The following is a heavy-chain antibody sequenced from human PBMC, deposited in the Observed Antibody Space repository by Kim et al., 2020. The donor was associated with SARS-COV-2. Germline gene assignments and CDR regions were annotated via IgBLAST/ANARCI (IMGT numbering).Heavy chain of an antibody. CDR2: IYYSGST. CDR3: ARPALARTRRGGIAAADPPSLGMDV. D-gene: IGHD6-13*01. V-gene: IGHV4-39*01. Sequence: SETLSLTCTVSGGSISSSSYYWGWIRQPPGKGLEWIGSIYYSGSTYYNPSLKSRVTISVDTSKNQFSLKLSPVTAADTAVYYCARPALARTRRGGIAAADPPSLGMDVWGQGTTVTVSS. J-gene: IGHJ6*02. CDR1: GGSISSSSYY.